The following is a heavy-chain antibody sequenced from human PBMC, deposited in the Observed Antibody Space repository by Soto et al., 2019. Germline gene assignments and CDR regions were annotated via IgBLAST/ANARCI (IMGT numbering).Heavy chain of an antibody. CDR3: VTLLVREAFDI. Sequence: ASVKVSCKVSGDTLTELSIHWVRQAPGKGLEWMGGFDPEDGDTKYAQKFQGRVTMTEDTSADTVYMELSSLRSEDTAVYYCVTLLVREAFDIWGLGTMVTVSS. D-gene: IGHD3-10*01. J-gene: IGHJ3*02. V-gene: IGHV1-24*01. CDR1: GDTLTELS. CDR2: FDPEDGDT.